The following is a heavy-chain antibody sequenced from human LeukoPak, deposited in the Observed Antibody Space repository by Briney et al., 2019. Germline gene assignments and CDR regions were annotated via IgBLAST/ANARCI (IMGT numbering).Heavy chain of an antibody. CDR1: GFAKGSDG. CDR2: IKQDGSEK. CDR3: ARDASTAGTTWDY. V-gene: IGHV3-7*01. D-gene: IGHD1-1*01. J-gene: IGHJ4*02. Sequence: VGLPVADRGFAKGSDGLRKSVQLAGRRMLKKNNIKQDGSEKSYVDSVKGRFTISRDNAKNSLYLQMNSLRAEDTAVYYCARDASTAGTTWDYWGQGTLVTVSS.